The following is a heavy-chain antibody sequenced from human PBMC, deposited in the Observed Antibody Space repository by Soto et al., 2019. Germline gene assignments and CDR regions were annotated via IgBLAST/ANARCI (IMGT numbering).Heavy chain of an antibody. Sequence: GGSLRLSCAASGFTFSSYAMSWVRQTPGKGLEWVSAISGSGGSTYYADSVKGRFTISRDNSKNTLYLQMNSLRAEDTAVYYCAKVLPPKITMIVVVITGLDYWGQGTLVTVSS. CDR1: GFTFSSYA. CDR2: ISGSGGST. V-gene: IGHV3-23*01. J-gene: IGHJ4*02. CDR3: AKVLPPKITMIVVVITGLDY. D-gene: IGHD3-22*01.